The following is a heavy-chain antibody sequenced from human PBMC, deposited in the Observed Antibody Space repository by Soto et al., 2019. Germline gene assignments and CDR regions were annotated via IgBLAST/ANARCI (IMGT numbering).Heavy chain of an antibody. D-gene: IGHD5-12*01. Sequence: SETLSLTCTVSGDSISSSSYYWGWIRQPPGKGLEWIGSIYYSGSTYYNPSLKSRVTISVDTSKNQFSLKLSSVTAADTAVYYCARSYGDYEYYFDYWGQGTLVTVSS. J-gene: IGHJ4*02. CDR2: IYYSGST. CDR3: ARSYGDYEYYFDY. V-gene: IGHV4-39*01. CDR1: GDSISSSSYY.